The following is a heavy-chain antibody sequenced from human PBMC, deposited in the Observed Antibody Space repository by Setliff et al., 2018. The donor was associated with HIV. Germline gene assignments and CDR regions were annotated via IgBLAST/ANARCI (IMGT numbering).Heavy chain of an antibody. CDR1: GFTFSSYW. V-gene: IGHV3-7*03. D-gene: IGHD3-10*01. Sequence: GSLRLSCAASGFTFSSYWMSWVRQAPGKGLEWVANIKQDGSEKYYVDSVKGRFTISRDNAKNSLYLQMNSLRAEDTALYYCAKGVLWFGELLSDWFDPWGQGTLVTVSS. J-gene: IGHJ5*02. CDR2: IKQDGSEK. CDR3: AKGVLWFGELLSDWFDP.